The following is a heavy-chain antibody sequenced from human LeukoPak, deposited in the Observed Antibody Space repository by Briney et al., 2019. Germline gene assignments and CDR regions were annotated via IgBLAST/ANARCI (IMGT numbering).Heavy chain of an antibody. CDR1: GFTFSGSA. D-gene: IGHD6-13*01. Sequence: PGGSLRLSCAASGFTFSGSAIHWVRQAPGKGLEWVSAISGSGGSTYYADSVKGRFTISRDNSKNTLYLQMNSLRAEDTAVYYCAKDGHGQQLAFDYWGQGTLVTVSS. J-gene: IGHJ4*02. CDR3: AKDGHGQQLAFDY. V-gene: IGHV3-23*01. CDR2: ISGSGGST.